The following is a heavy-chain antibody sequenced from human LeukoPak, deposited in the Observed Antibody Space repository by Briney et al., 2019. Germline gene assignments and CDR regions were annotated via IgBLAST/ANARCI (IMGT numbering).Heavy chain of an antibody. Sequence: GGSLRPSCAASGFTFSDYYMSWIRQAPGKGLEWVSYISSSGGTIYYADSVKGRFTISRDNAKNSLYLQMNSLRAEDTALYYCAKDKGSSRRNANFHHWGQGTLVTVSS. CDR3: AKDKGSSRRNANFHH. J-gene: IGHJ1*01. D-gene: IGHD6-13*01. CDR2: ISSSGGTI. CDR1: GFTFSDYY. V-gene: IGHV3-11*01.